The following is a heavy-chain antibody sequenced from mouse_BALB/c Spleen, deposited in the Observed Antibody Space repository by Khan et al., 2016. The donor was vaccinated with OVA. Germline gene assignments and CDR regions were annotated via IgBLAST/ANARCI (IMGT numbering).Heavy chain of an antibody. V-gene: IGHV1S56*01. D-gene: IGHD1-1*02. CDR2: IYPGDDST. Sequence: QVQLQQSGPELVKPGALVTISCKTSGYTFTSYDINWVKQRPGQGLEWIGWIYPGDDSTKYNEKFKGKATLTADKSSSPAYLQISSLTSENSAVYVSARDVMRGVAMDYWGQGTSVTVSS. J-gene: IGHJ4*01. CDR3: ARDVMRGVAMDY. CDR1: GYTFTSYD.